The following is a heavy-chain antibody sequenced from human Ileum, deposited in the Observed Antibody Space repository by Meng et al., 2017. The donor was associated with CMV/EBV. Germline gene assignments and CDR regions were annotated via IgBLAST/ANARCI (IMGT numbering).Heavy chain of an antibody. V-gene: IGHV3-23*01. J-gene: IGHJ4*02. D-gene: IGHD5-24*01. CDR2: VSGIGTDT. Sequence: SGFTFSSYAISWVRQAPGKGLEWVSGVSGIGTDTFYADSVKGRFTVSRDNSKNTLYLQMNSLRAEDTAVFYCAKGLPGDGYNYYFDYWGQGTLVTVSS. CDR3: AKGLPGDGYNYYFDY. CDR1: GFTFSSYA.